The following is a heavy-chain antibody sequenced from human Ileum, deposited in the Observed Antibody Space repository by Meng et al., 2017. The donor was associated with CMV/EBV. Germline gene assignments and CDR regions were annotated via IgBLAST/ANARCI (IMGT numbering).Heavy chain of an antibody. Sequence: QLQRQESGPGLMKPSETLSLTCTVSGGSISSSSYDWGWIRQPPGKRLEWIGSIYYRGTTYYNPSLKSRVTMSIDTSTNQFSLNLRSVTAADTAVYYCVRDKDNNYLLDWFDPWGQGTLVTVSS. CDR1: GGSISSSSYD. D-gene: IGHD4-11*01. CDR2: IYYRGTT. CDR3: VRDKDNNYLLDWFDP. V-gene: IGHV4-39*07. J-gene: IGHJ5*02.